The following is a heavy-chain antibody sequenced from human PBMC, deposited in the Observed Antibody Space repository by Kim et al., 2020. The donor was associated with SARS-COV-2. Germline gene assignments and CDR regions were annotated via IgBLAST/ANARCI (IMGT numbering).Heavy chain of an antibody. V-gene: IGHV4-34*01. CDR1: GGSFSGYY. CDR2: INHSGST. D-gene: IGHD4-17*01. Sequence: SETLSLTCAVYGGSFSGYYWSWIRQPPGKGLEWIGEINHSGSTNYNPSLKSRVTISVDTSKNQFSLKLSSVTAADTAVYYCARALRLDYASDPWGQGTLVTVSS. CDR3: ARALRLDYASDP. J-gene: IGHJ5*02.